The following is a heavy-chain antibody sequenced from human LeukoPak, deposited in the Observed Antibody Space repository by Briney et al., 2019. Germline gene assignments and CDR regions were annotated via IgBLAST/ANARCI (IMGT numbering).Heavy chain of an antibody. CDR3: ACFRRITMVRAFDY. J-gene: IGHJ4*02. D-gene: IGHD3-10*01. CDR1: GYTFTSYG. V-gene: IGHV1-18*01. CDR2: ISAYNGNT. Sequence: ASVKVSCKASGYTFTSYGISWVRQAPGQGLEWMGWISAYNGNTNYAQKLQGRVTMTTDTSTSTAYMELSSLRSEDPAVYYRACFRRITMVRAFDYGGQGTLVIVTS.